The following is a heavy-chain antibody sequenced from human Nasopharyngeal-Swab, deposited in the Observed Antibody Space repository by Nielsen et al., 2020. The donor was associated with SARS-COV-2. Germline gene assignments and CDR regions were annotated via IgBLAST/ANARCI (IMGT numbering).Heavy chain of an antibody. Sequence: SETLSLTCTVSGASISTYYWSWIRQSPGTGLESIGCISYSGATNYNPSLKNRVAISVDTSNNHPSLKLSSVTAADPAVYYCARSSRDWPPKRGALDIWGQGTVVTVSS. CDR3: ARSSRDWPPKRGALDI. J-gene: IGHJ3*02. CDR1: GASISTYY. D-gene: IGHD2-21*02. CDR2: ISYSGAT. V-gene: IGHV4-59*01.